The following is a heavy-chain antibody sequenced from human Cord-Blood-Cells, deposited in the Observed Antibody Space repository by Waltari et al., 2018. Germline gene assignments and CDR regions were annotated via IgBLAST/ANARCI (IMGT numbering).Heavy chain of an antibody. J-gene: IGHJ4*02. CDR3: AKEPLGSSSDY. D-gene: IGHD6-6*01. Sequence: EVLLLESGGGLVQPGGYLRLSCAASGFPFSSSAMSWVRQAPGKGLEWVSAISGSGGSTYYADAVKGRFTISRDNSKNTLYLQMNSLRAEDTAVYYCAKEPLGSSSDYWGQGTLVTVSS. CDR1: GFPFSSSA. CDR2: ISGSGGST. V-gene: IGHV3-23*01.